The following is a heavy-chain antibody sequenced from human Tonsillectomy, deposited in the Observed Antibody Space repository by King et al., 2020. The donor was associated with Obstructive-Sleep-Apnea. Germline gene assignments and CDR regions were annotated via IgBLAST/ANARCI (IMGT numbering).Heavy chain of an antibody. CDR2: INHSGST. CDR1: GGSFSGYY. V-gene: IGHV4-34*01. CDR3: SGGNGYWYFDL. D-gene: IGHD4-23*01. Sequence: VQLQQWGAGLLKPSETLSLTCAVYGGSFSGYYWSWIRQPPGKGLEWIGEINHSGSTNYNPSLKSRVTISVDTSKNQFSLKLSSVTAADTAVYYCSGGNGYWYFDLWGRGTLVTVSS. J-gene: IGHJ2*01.